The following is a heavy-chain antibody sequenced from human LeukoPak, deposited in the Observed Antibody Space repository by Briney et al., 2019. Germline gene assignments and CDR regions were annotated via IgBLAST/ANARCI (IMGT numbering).Heavy chain of an antibody. J-gene: IGHJ1*01. Sequence: SETLSLTCAVYGGSFSGYYWSWIRQPPGKGLEWIGEINHSGSTNYNPSLKSRVTISVDTSKNQFSLKLSSVTAADTAVYYCARTPVVGYSSSRYDEVSYFQHWGQGTLVTVSS. D-gene: IGHD6-13*01. CDR3: ARTPVVGYSSSRYDEVSYFQH. CDR2: INHSGST. V-gene: IGHV4-34*01. CDR1: GGSFSGYY.